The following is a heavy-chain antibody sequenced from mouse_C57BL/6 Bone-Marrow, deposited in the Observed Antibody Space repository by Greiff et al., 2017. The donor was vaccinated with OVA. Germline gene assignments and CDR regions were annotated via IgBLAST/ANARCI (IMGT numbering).Heavy chain of an antibody. CDR1: GFNIKDDY. CDR2: IDPENGDT. J-gene: IGHJ2*01. CDR3: TTYRY. V-gene: IGHV14-4*01. Sequence: EVQLVESGAELVRPGASVKLSCTASGFNIKDDYMHWVKERPEKGLEWIGWIDPENGDTESDSKFQGKATITADTSSKTVYLHLSSLTSEDTAVYYCTTYRYWGQGTTLTVSS.